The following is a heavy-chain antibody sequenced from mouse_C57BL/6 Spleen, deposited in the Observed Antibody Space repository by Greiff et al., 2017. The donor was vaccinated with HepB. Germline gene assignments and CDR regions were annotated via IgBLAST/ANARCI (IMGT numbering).Heavy chain of an antibody. CDR3: ARRGGYDCSWFAY. D-gene: IGHD2-4*01. CDR2: IYPGSGST. J-gene: IGHJ3*01. Sequence: QVQLQQSGAELVKPGASVKMSCKASGYTFTSYCITWVKQRPGQGLEWIGDIYPGSGSTNYNEKFKSKATLTVDTSSSTAYTQLSSLTSEDSAVYYCARRGGYDCSWFAYWGQGTLVTVSA. CDR1: GYTFTSYC. V-gene: IGHV1-55*01.